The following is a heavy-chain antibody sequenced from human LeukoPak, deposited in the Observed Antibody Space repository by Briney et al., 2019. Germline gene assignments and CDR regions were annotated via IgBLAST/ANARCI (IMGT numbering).Heavy chain of an antibody. CDR2: ISGSGGST. V-gene: IGHV3-23*01. CDR3: ATSGGSAWFNFDY. CDR1: GFTFSSYA. J-gene: IGHJ4*02. D-gene: IGHD6-19*01. Sequence: GGSLRLSCAASGFTFSSYAMHWVRQAPGKGLEWVSAISGSGGSTYYADSVKGRFTISRDNSKNTLYLQMNSLRAEDTAVYYCATSGGSAWFNFDYWGQGTLVTVSS.